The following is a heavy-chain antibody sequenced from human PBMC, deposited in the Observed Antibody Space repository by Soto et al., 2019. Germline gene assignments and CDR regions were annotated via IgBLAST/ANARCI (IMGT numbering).Heavy chain of an antibody. CDR2: IYHSGST. V-gene: IGHV4-38-2*01. D-gene: IGHD5-12*01. Sequence: SETLSLTCAVSGYSISSGYYWGWIRQPPGKGLEWIGSIYHSGSTYYNPSLKSRVTISVDTSKNQFSLKLSSVTAADTAVYYCARHATILSESVDYWGQGTLVT. CDR1: GYSISSGYY. J-gene: IGHJ4*02. CDR3: ARHATILSESVDY.